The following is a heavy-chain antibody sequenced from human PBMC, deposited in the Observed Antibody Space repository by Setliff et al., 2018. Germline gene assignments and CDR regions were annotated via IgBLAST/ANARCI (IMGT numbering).Heavy chain of an antibody. D-gene: IGHD3-10*01. CDR2: FDPEDGET. CDR1: GYTHTELS. CDR3: RLLWFGELSYDAFDI. Sequence: ASVKVSCKVSGYTHTELSMHWVRQAPGKGLEWMGGFDPEDGETIYAQKFQGRVTMTEDTSTDTAYMELSSLRSEDTAVYYCRLLWFGELSYDAFDIWGQGTMVTVSS. V-gene: IGHV1-24*01. J-gene: IGHJ3*02.